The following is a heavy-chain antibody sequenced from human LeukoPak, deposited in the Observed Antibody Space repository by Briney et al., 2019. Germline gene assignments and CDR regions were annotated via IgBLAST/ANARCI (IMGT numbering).Heavy chain of an antibody. V-gene: IGHV3-7*01. CDR2: IKQDVGDE. Sequence: PGGSLRLSCAGSGFTFSRYRISWVRPAPGKGLEWVASIKQDVGDEYYGDSVKGGFIISRDNVKNSLLLQMNSLRADDTAVYYCAREGDGFDIWGQGTMVTVYS. J-gene: IGHJ3*02. CDR1: GFTFSRYR. CDR3: AREGDGFDI.